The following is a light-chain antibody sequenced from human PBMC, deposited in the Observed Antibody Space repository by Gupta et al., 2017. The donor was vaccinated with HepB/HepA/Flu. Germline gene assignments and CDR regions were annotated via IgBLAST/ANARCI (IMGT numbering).Light chain of an antibody. J-gene: IGLJ2*01. CDR3: CSQASTDKVVL. Sequence: SALTQPRSVSGSLGQSVTISCTGTSNDIGRYKFVSWYQQPPGKAPKLIISDVSQRLSGVPDRFSGSRSGNTASLTISGLQGEDEADYYCCSQASTDKVVLFGGGTKLTVL. CDR1: SNDIGRYKF. CDR2: DVS. V-gene: IGLV2-11*01.